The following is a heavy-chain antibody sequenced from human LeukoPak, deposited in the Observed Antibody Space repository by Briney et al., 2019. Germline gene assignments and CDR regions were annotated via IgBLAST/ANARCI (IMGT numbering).Heavy chain of an antibody. D-gene: IGHD5-12*01. J-gene: IGHJ6*03. V-gene: IGHV1-2*02. Sequence: ASVKVSCKASGYTFTGNYMHWVRQAPGQGLEWMGWINPNSGGTNYAQKFQGRVTMTRDTSISTAYMELSRLIFDDTAVYYCARGDSGYDHFYHMDVWGKGTTVTTSS. CDR1: GYTFTGNY. CDR3: ARGDSGYDHFYHMDV. CDR2: INPNSGGT.